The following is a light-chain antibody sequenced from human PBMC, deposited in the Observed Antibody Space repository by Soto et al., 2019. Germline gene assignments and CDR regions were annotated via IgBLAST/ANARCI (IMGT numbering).Light chain of an antibody. Sequence: QSALTQPPSASGSPGQSLTISCTGTSSDVGFYNFVSWYQQRPGKAPKLVIYEVTKRPSGVPDRFSGSKSGSTASLTVSGLQAEDEAEYYCASYAGTKLFVFGSGTKLTVL. CDR2: EVT. V-gene: IGLV2-8*01. CDR1: SSDVGFYNF. CDR3: ASYAGTKLFV. J-gene: IGLJ6*01.